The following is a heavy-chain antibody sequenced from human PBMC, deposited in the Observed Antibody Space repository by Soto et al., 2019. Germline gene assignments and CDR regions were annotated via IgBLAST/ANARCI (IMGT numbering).Heavy chain of an antibody. CDR1: GFTFSSYS. CDR2: ISSSSSTI. J-gene: IGHJ5*02. CDR3: ARDMEGDYENFNWFDP. D-gene: IGHD4-17*01. V-gene: IGHV3-48*01. Sequence: PGGSLRLSCAASGFTFSSYSMNWVRQAPGKGLEWVSYISSSSSTIYYADSVKGRFTISRDNAKNSLYLQMNSLRAEDTAVYYCARDMEGDYENFNWFDPWGQGTLVTVSS.